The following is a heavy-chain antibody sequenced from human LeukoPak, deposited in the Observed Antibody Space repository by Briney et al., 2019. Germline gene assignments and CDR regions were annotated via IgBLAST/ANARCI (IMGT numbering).Heavy chain of an antibody. V-gene: IGHV3-33*01. Sequence: GGSLRLSCAASGFTFSSYGMHWVRQAPGKGLEWVAVIWYDGSNKYYADSVKGRFTISRDNSKNTLYLQMNSLRAEDTAVYYCARETFGEFAYYFDYWGQGTLVTVSS. CDR2: IWYDGSNK. D-gene: IGHD3-10*01. CDR3: ARETFGEFAYYFDY. J-gene: IGHJ4*02. CDR1: GFTFSSYG.